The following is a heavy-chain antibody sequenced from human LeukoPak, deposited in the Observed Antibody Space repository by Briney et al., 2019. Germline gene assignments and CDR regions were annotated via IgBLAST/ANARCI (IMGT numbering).Heavy chain of an antibody. Sequence: PGGSLRLSCAASGFTFSSYWMSWVRQAPGKGLEWIGYIYHSGSTYYNPSLKSRVTISVDRSKNQFSLKLSSVTAADTAVYYCARYYGSGSYSDYWGQGTLVTVSS. CDR1: GFTFSSYW. V-gene: IGHV4-4*02. CDR2: IYHSGST. D-gene: IGHD3-10*01. CDR3: ARYYGSGSYSDY. J-gene: IGHJ4*02.